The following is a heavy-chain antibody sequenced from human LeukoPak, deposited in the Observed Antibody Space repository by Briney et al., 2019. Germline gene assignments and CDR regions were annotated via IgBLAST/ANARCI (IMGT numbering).Heavy chain of an antibody. D-gene: IGHD1-14*01. CDR1: GGSISSSSYY. Sequence: SETLSLTCTVSGGSISSSSYYWGWIRQPPGKGLEWIGSIYYSGSTYYNPSLKSRVTISVDTSKNQFSLKLSSVTAADTAVYYCARHTAGSYMTGFQKPFDYWGQGTLVTVSS. J-gene: IGHJ4*02. CDR3: ARHTAGSYMTGFQKPFDY. CDR2: IYYSGST. V-gene: IGHV4-39*01.